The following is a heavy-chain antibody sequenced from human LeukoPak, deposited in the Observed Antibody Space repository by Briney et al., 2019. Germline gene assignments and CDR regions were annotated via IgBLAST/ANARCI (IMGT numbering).Heavy chain of an antibody. CDR2: INHSGST. D-gene: IGHD3-10*01. J-gene: IGHJ4*02. Sequence: SQTLSLTRAVYGGSLSGYYWSWIREPPGKGLGWIGEINHSGSTNYNPSLRSRVTISVDTSKHQFSLKLSSVTAADTAVYYWRRGGIGILWFGELSYDYWGQGTLVTVSS. V-gene: IGHV4-34*01. CDR3: RRGGIGILWFGELSYDY. CDR1: GGSLSGYY.